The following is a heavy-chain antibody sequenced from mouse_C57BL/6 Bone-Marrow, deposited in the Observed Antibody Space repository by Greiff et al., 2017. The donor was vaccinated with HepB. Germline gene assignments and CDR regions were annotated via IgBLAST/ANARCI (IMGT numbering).Heavy chain of an antibody. J-gene: IGHJ3*01. D-gene: IGHD1-1*02. CDR3: ERGYGVGYFAD. Sequence: QVHVQQSGAELVRPGTSVKMSCKASGYTFTNYWIGWAKQRPGHGLEWIGDIYPGGGYTHYNEKFKGKATLTADKSSSTAYMQLSSLTSEDSAIYYCERGYGVGYFADWGQGTLVTVSA. CDR2: IYPGGGYT. CDR1: GYTFTNYW. V-gene: IGHV1-63*01.